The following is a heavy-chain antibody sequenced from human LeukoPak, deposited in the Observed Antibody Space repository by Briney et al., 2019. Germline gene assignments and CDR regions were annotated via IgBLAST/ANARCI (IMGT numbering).Heavy chain of an antibody. V-gene: IGHV1-2*02. D-gene: IGHD3-10*01. J-gene: IGHJ4*02. CDR2: INPNSGGT. CDR3: ARDDRLRGLDY. CDR1: GYTFTGYY. Sequence: ASVKVSCKASGYTFTGYYMHGVRQAPGQGREWMGWINPNSGGTNYAQKFQGRVTMTRDTSISTAYMELSRLRSDDTAVYYCARDDRLRGLDYWGQGTLVAVSS.